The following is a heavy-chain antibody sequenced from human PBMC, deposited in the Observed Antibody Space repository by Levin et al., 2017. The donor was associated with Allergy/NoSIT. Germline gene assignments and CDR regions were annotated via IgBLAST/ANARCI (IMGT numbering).Heavy chain of an antibody. J-gene: IGHJ3*02. V-gene: IGHV3-33*01. CDR3: ARDGANDSSGYYAVAFDI. D-gene: IGHD3-22*01. CDR1: GFTFSSYG. Sequence: GESLKISCSASGFTFSSYGMHWVRQAPGKGLEWVAVIWYDGSNKYYADSVKGRFTISRDNSKNTLYLQMNSLRAEDTAVYYCARDGANDSSGYYAVAFDIWGQGTMVTVSS. CDR2: IWYDGSNK.